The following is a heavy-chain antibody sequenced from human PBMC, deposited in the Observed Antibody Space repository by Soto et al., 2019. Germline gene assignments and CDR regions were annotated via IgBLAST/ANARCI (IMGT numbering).Heavy chain of an antibody. Sequence: EVQLVESGGGLVQPGGSLKLSCAASGFTFSGSAMHWVRQASGKGLEWVGRIRSKANSYATAYAASVKGRFTISRDDSKNTAYLPMNSLKTEDTAVYYCTSHDYRDQRGVDYWGQGTLVTVSS. CDR3: TSHDYRDQRGVDY. CDR1: GFTFSGSA. V-gene: IGHV3-73*02. J-gene: IGHJ4*02. D-gene: IGHD4-17*01. CDR2: IRSKANSYAT.